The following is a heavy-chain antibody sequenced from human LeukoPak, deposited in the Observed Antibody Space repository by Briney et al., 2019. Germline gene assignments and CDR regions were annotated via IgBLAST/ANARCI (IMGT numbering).Heavy chain of an antibody. CDR3: ARASAVAGTRHY. Sequence: GGSLRLSCAASGFTFSRYSMNWVRQAPGKGLEWVSYISSSSSTKYYADSVKGRFTISRDNAKSSLYLQMNSLRAEDTAVYYCARASAVAGTRHYWGQGTLVTVSS. CDR2: ISSSSSTK. J-gene: IGHJ4*02. D-gene: IGHD6-19*01. CDR1: GFTFSRYS. V-gene: IGHV3-48*01.